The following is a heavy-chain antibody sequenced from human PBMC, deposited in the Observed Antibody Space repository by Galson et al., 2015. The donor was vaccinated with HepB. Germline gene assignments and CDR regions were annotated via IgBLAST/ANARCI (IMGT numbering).Heavy chain of an antibody. CDR3: VRGNYESLTGPYDQYYFDY. J-gene: IGHJ4*02. D-gene: IGHD3-9*01. CDR1: GASISTYY. Sequence: SETLSLTCTVSGASISTYYWTWIRQPPGKGLEWIGNFYYTGSTNYNPSVRGRVTISVDTSKNQFSLNLSSVTAADTAVYYCVRGNYESLTGPYDQYYFDYWGQGTLVTVSS. V-gene: IGHV4-59*01. CDR2: FYYTGST.